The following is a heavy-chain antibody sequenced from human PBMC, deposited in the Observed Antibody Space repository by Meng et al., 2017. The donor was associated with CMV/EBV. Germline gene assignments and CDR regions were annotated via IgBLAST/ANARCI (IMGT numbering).Heavy chain of an antibody. V-gene: IGHV3-72*01. Sequence: GGSLRLSCAASGFTFSDHYMDWVRQAPGKGLEWVGRTRNKANSYTTEYAASVKGRFTISRDDSKNSLYLQMNSLKTEDTAVYYCDRLHDYGDPRGDYWGQGTLVTVSS. CDR1: GFTFSDHY. CDR2: TRNKANSYTT. D-gene: IGHD4-17*01. CDR3: DRLHDYGDPRGDY. J-gene: IGHJ4*02.